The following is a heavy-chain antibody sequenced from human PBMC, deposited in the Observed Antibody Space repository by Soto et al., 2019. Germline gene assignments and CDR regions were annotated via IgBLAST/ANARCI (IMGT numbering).Heavy chain of an antibody. CDR1: GYTFTSYA. CDR3: ARCGLRFLERFTFAY. J-gene: IGHJ4*02. CDR2: INAGNGNT. D-gene: IGHD3-3*01. Sequence: GASVKVSWKASGYTFTSYAMHWVRQAPGQRLEWVGWINAGNGNTKNSQKFQGRVTITRDTSASTAYMELSSLRSEDTAVYYCARCGLRFLERFTFAYWAQGTLVTVSS. V-gene: IGHV1-3*01.